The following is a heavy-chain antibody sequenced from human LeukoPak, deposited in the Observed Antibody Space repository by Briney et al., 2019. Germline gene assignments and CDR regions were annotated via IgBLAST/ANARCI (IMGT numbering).Heavy chain of an antibody. J-gene: IGHJ4*02. CDR3: ARDSPGYLAYDS. CDR2: IKEDGSAT. CDR1: GFNLSDYW. Sequence: PGGSLRLSCRASGFNLSDYWTHWVRQAPGKGPEWVANIKEDGSATYYVDSVKGRFTISRDNAKKSLYLQMNSLRAEDTAVYYCARDSPGYLAYDSWGQGTLVTVSS. D-gene: IGHD1-1*01. V-gene: IGHV3-7*04.